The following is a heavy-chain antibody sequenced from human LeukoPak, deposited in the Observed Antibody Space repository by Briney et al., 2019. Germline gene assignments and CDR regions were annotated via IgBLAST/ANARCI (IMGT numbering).Heavy chain of an antibody. CDR1: GGSISSYY. D-gene: IGHD3-9*01. CDR2: IYYSGST. Sequence: SETLSLTCTVSGGSISSYYWSWIRQPPGKGLEWIGYIYYSGSTNYNPSLKSRVTISVDTSKNQFSLKLSSVTAADTAVYYCARDGAPYYDILTGYPFQIWGQGTMVTVSS. CDR3: ARDGAPYYDILTGYPFQI. J-gene: IGHJ3*02. V-gene: IGHV4-59*01.